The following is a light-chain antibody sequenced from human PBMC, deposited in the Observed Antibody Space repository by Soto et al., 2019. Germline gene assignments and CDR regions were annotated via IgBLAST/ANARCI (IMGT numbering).Light chain of an antibody. V-gene: IGKV1-33*01. CDR1: QEIFNH. CDR3: QQYDNRPLT. J-gene: IGKJ4*01. CDR2: AAS. Sequence: DVQLAQSTSSLSASVGDRVTITCQASQEIFNHLNWYQQKPGKAPKLLIYAASKMETGVPSSFSGSGSGPDFTFTISSLQPEDIATYYCQQYDNRPLTFGGGTKVDIK.